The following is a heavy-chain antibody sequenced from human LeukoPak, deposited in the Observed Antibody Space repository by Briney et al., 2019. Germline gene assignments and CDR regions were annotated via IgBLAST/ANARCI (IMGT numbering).Heavy chain of an antibody. CDR2: INPNSGGT. J-gene: IGHJ6*03. V-gene: IGHV1-2*02. CDR3: ARGTLNSGGNPWGYYYYYMDV. CDR1: GYTFTGYY. Sequence: ASVKVSCKASGYTFTGYYMHWVRQAPGQGLEWMGWINPNSGGTNYAQKFQGRVTMTRDTSISTAYMELSRLRSDDTAVYYCARGTLNSGGNPWGYYYYYMDVWGNGTTVTVSS. D-gene: IGHD4-23*01.